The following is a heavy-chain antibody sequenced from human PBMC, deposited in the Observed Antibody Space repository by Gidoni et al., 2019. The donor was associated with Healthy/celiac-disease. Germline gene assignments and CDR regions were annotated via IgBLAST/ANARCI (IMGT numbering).Heavy chain of an antibody. D-gene: IGHD3-22*01. V-gene: IGHV4-39*01. CDR3: ARLGYDSSGYYYFDY. CDR1: GGSISSSSYY. Sequence: QLQLQESGPGLVKPSETLSLTCTVSGGSISSSSYYWGWIRQPPGKGLEWIGRIYYRGSTYYNPSLKSRVTISVDTSKNQFSLKLSSVTAADTAVYYCARLGYDSSGYYYFDYWGQGTLVTVSS. CDR2: IYYRGST. J-gene: IGHJ4*02.